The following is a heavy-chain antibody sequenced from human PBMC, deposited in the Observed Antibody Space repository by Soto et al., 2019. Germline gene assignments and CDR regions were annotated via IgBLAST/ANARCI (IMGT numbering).Heavy chain of an antibody. CDR3: VKESRSGGSW. CDR2: INRDGTMT. CDR1: GFTFSDSW. Sequence: GGSLRLSCVASGFTFSDSWMTWVLQVPGKGLEWVANINRDGTMTNYVDSMGGRFAISRDNPRSSVYLHMTNLRTEDTAIYHCVKESRSGGSWWGQGSLVTVSS. V-gene: IGHV3-7*01. D-gene: IGHD2-15*01. J-gene: IGHJ4*02.